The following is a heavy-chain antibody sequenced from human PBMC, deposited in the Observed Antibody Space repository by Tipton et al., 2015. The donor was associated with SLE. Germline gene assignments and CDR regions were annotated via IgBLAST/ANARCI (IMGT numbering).Heavy chain of an antibody. CDR3: AKDYPATFHI. D-gene: IGHD3-16*02. Sequence: SLRLSCAASGFTLSDYAMSWVRQAPGKGLEWVSVISASGGDTYYTDSVKGRFTISKDNSKNTLYLQTNSLRAEDTAVYYCAKDYPATFHIWGQGTMVTVSS. V-gene: IGHV3-23*01. J-gene: IGHJ3*02. CDR2: ISASGGDT. CDR1: GFTLSDYA.